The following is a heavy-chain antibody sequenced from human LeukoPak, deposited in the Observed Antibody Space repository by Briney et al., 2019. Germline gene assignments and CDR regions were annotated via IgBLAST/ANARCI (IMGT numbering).Heavy chain of an antibody. J-gene: IGHJ4*02. CDR1: GLTFNNYW. Sequence: QPGGSLRLSCAGSGLTFNNYWVHWVRQAPGKGLVWVSGINPDGGATYYADSVRGRFTISRDNAKSTVFLQMNSLRAEDTALYFCTGVFDYWGQGTLVTVSS. V-gene: IGHV3-74*01. CDR3: TGVFDY. CDR2: INPDGGAT. D-gene: IGHD2-8*01.